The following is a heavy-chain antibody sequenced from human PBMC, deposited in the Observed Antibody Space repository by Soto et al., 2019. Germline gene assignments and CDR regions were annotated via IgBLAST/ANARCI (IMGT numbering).Heavy chain of an antibody. V-gene: IGHV1-46*01. CDR3: AREVERGSSYGYLEY. J-gene: IGHJ4*02. Sequence: QVQLVQSGAEVKKPGASVKVSCKTSGYTFTSYYLHWVRQAPGQGLEWMGIINPSGGGTTYAQKFQGRVTMTRDTSTSTVYMELSSLRSEDTAVYYCAREVERGSSYGYLEYWGQGTLVTVSS. CDR1: GYTFTSYY. D-gene: IGHD5-18*01. CDR2: INPSGGGT.